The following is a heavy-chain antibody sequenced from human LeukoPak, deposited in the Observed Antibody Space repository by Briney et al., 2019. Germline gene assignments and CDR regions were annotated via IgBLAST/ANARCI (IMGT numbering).Heavy chain of an antibody. Sequence: SETLSLTCTVSGGSISSSSYYWAWIRQPPGEGLEWIGSIHYSGSTYDNPSLKSRVTISIDTSKNQFSLKLSSVTAAETAVYYCARPRGYNHGGAFDIWGQGTMVTVSS. CDR3: ARPRGYNHGGAFDI. CDR2: IHYSGST. D-gene: IGHD5-18*01. CDR1: GGSISSSSYY. J-gene: IGHJ3*02. V-gene: IGHV4-39*01.